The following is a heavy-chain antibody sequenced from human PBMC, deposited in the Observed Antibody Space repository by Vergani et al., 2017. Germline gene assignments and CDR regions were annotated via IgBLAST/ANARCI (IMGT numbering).Heavy chain of an antibody. V-gene: IGHV4-39*01. Sequence: QLQLQESGPGLVKPSETLSLSCTVSGGSISSSNYYWGWIRQPPGKGLDWIGSMYYSGRTYYNPSLKSRVTISVDTSKNQFSLKLSSVTAADTAVYYCASSPSRYCSSTSCYWASESWGQGTLVTVSS. CDR3: ASSPSRYCSSTSCYWASES. D-gene: IGHD2-2*01. CDR2: MYYSGRT. CDR1: GGSISSSNYY. J-gene: IGHJ4*02.